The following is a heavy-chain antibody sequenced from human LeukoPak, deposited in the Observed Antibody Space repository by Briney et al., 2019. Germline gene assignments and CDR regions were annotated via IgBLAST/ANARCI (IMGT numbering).Heavy chain of an antibody. CDR3: ARGSYYDTSGYVNWYFDL. J-gene: IGHJ2*01. CDR2: IMQGGSEK. D-gene: IGHD3-22*01. Sequence: GGSLRLSCAASGFTFSNYWMTWVRQAPGKGLEWVASIMQGGSEKYYVDSVKGRFTISRDNALNSLYLQMNSLRAEDTAVYYCARGSYYDTSGYVNWYFDLWGRGTLVTVSS. CDR1: GFTFSNYW. V-gene: IGHV3-7*01.